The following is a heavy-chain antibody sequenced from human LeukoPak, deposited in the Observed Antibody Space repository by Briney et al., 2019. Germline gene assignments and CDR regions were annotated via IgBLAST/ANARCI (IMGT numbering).Heavy chain of an antibody. CDR3: ARGGASSKWFDP. V-gene: IGHV4-59*01. J-gene: IGHJ5*02. CDR2: IPSSGTT. Sequence: SQSLSPTCTVSGDSISGYDWSWIWQPPGNGLEWIASIPSSGTTTYNPSLKIRVSISVDTSNNQFSLNVSAVTAADTAVYYCARGGASSKWFDPWGQGTLVTVSS. D-gene: IGHD6-13*01. CDR1: GDSISGYD.